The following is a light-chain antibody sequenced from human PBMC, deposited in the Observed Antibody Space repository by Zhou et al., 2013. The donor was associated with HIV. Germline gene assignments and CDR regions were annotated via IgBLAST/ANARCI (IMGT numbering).Light chain of an antibody. J-gene: IGKJ4*01. V-gene: IGKV1-39*01. Sequence: DVQMTQSPSSLSASVGDRVTITCRASQSISTFLNWYQQKLGKAPKLLIYNTSTLQSGVSSRFSGSVSGTDFILTISSLQPEDSATYYCQQTYNVPPLTFGGGPRWRSN. CDR1: QSISTF. CDR3: QQTYNVPPLT. CDR2: NTS.